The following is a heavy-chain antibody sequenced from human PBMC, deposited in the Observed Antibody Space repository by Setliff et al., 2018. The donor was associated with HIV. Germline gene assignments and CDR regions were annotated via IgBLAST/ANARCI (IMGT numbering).Heavy chain of an antibody. D-gene: IGHD6-13*01. CDR3: VGSTIAAAVYYYYYYMDV. CDR1: GGSISSSSYY. Sequence: SETLSLTCTVSGGSISSSSYYWGWIRQPPGKGLEWIGSIYYSGSTYANPSLKSRVTISVDTSKNQFSLNLSSVTAADTAVYYCVGSTIAAAVYYYYYYMDVWGKGNPGHRLL. V-gene: IGHV4-39*01. CDR2: IYYSGST. J-gene: IGHJ6*03.